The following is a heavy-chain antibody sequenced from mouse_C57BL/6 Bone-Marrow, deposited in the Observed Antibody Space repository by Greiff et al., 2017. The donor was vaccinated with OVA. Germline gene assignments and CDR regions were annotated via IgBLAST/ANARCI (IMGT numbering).Heavy chain of an antibody. CDR2: INPYNGDT. V-gene: IGHV1-20*01. CDR3: ARGYGSSYWYFDV. D-gene: IGHD1-1*01. Sequence: VQLQQSGPELVKPWDSVKISCKASGYSFTGYFMNWVMQSHGKSLEWIGRINPYNGDTFYNQKFKGKATLTVDKSSSTAHMELRSLTSEDSAVYYCARGYGSSYWYFDVWGTGTTVTVSS. CDR1: GYSFTGYF. J-gene: IGHJ1*03.